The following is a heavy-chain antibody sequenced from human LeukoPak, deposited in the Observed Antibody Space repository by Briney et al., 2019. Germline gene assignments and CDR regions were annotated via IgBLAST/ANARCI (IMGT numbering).Heavy chain of an antibody. CDR2: IYTSGST. D-gene: IGHD6-13*01. CDR3: ARDLPYSSSWYGSVDYYYSDMDV. J-gene: IGHJ6*02. Sequence: SETLSLTCTVSGGSISSYYWSWIRQTAGKGLEWIGRIYTSGSTNYNPSLKSRVTMSVDTSKNQFSLKLSSVTAADTAVYYCARDLPYSSSWYGSVDYYYSDMDVWGQGTTVTVSS. CDR1: GGSISSYY. V-gene: IGHV4-4*07.